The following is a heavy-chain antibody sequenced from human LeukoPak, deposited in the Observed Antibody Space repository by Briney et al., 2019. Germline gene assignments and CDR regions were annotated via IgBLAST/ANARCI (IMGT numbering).Heavy chain of an antibody. CDR2: ISYSGGNA. CDR3: AKDIQLST. J-gene: IGHJ3*01. V-gene: IGHV3-23*01. D-gene: IGHD3-16*02. CDR1: GFTFRDSA. Sequence: GGSLRLSCAASGFTFRDSAMTWVRHVPGKGLEWVSLISYSGGNAYYADSVKGRFTISRDNSENTLSPQMNSLRVGDTARYYCAKDIQLSTWGLGTMVTVSS.